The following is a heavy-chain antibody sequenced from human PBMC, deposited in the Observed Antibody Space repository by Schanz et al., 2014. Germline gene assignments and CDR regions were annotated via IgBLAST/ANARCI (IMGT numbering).Heavy chain of an antibody. Sequence: QVQLVESGGGVVQPGRSLRLSCAAYGFTLSSYAMHWVRQAPGKGLEWVAVISYDGSNKYYADSVKGRFTISRDNSKNTLYLQMNTLRAEDTAVYYCARANYRRKINFDYWGQGTLVTVSS. CDR2: ISYDGSNK. CDR3: ARANYRRKINFDY. D-gene: IGHD3-10*01. J-gene: IGHJ4*02. CDR1: GFTLSSYA. V-gene: IGHV3-30-3*01.